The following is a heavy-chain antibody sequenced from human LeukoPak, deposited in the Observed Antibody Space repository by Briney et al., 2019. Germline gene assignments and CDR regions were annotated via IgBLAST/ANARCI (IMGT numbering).Heavy chain of an antibody. D-gene: IGHD2-2*01. CDR2: INPNSGDT. CDR3: AREWPWPPLFSTPSFNWFDP. J-gene: IGHJ5*02. Sequence: ASVKVSCKASGYTFTGYYMHWVRQAPGQGLEWMGWINPNSGDTNYAQKFQGRVPMTRDTSISPAYPELSRLRSDDTAVYYCAREWPWPPLFSTPSFNWFDPWGQGTLVPVSS. CDR1: GYTFTGYY. V-gene: IGHV1-2*02.